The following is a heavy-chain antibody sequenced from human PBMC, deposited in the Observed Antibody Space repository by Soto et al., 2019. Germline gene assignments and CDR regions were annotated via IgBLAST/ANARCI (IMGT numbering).Heavy chain of an antibody. D-gene: IGHD6-13*01. V-gene: IGHV1-18*01. CDR2: ISAYNGNT. J-gene: IGHJ3*02. Sequence: ASVKVSCKASGYTFTSYGISWVRQAPGQGLEWMGWISAYNGNTNYAQKLQGRVTMTTDTSTSTAYMELRSLRSDDTDVYYCARDLGEAAGTFDAFDIWGQGTMVTVSS. CDR3: ARDLGEAAGTFDAFDI. CDR1: GYTFTSYG.